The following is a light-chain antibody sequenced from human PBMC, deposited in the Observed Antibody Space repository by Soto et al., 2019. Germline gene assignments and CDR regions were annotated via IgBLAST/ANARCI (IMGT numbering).Light chain of an antibody. V-gene: IGKV1-5*03. CDR3: QQHHEYAAWT. Sequence: DIQMTQSPSTLSASVGDRVTITCRASQSVSIWLAWYQQKPGKAPNLLIYKASSLQSGVPSRFSGSGSGTEFTLTISGLQPEDCATYYCQQHHEYAAWTFGQGTKVEIK. J-gene: IGKJ1*01. CDR1: QSVSIW. CDR2: KAS.